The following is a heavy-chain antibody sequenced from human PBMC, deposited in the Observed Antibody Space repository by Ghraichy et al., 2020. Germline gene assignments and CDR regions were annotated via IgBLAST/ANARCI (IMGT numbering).Heavy chain of an antibody. CDR1: GYTFTSYW. D-gene: IGHD3-10*01. CDR3: ARLTTKLNYGPVDS. Sequence: GQSLNISCKASGYTFTSYWIGWVRQMPGRGLEWMGIIYPGDSDTRYSPSFQGQVTISADKSITTAYLQWTSLKASDTAVYYCARLTTKLNYGPVDSWGQGTLVTVSS. V-gene: IGHV5-51*01. CDR2: IYPGDSDT. J-gene: IGHJ4*02.